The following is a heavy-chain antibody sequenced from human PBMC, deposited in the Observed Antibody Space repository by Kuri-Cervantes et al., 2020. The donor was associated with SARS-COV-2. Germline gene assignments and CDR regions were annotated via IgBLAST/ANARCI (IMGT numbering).Heavy chain of an antibody. V-gene: IGHV1-2*02. CDR3: ARSVSRTIFGVGNWFDP. CDR1: GYTFTGYY. J-gene: IGHJ5*02. Sequence: ASVKVSCKASGYTFTGYYMHWVRQAPGQGLEWMGWINPNSGGTNYAQKFQGRVTMTRDTSISTAYMELSRLRSDDTAVYYCARSVSRTIFGVGNWFDPWGQGTLVTVSS. D-gene: IGHD3-3*01. CDR2: INPNSGGT.